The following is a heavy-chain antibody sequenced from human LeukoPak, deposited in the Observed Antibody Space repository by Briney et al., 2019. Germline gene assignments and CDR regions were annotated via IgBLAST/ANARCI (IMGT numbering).Heavy chain of an antibody. J-gene: IGHJ4*02. CDR2: ISNSGNT. V-gene: IGHV3-23*01. CDR1: GFTLSSYA. Sequence: GGSLRLSCAASGFTLSSYAMSWVRQAPGKGLEWVSTISNSGNTYHADSVKDRLSISRDSSNNTLFLQMNRLRPEDAAVYYCAKAPVTTCRGAYCYPFDYWGQGTLVTVSS. D-gene: IGHD2-21*01. CDR3: AKAPVTTCRGAYCYPFDY.